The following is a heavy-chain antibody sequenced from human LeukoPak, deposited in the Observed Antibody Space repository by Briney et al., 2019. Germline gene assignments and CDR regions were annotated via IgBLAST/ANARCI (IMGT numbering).Heavy chain of an antibody. CDR3: ARGNSNYVFDY. D-gene: IGHD4-11*01. Sequence: PSETLSLTCTVSGGSIRSYYWSWIRQPAGKGLEWIGRIYTSGSTNYNPSLKSRVTISVDTSKNQFSLKLSSVTAADTAVYYCARGNSNYVFDYWGQGTLVTVSS. CDR2: IYTSGST. V-gene: IGHV4-4*07. CDR1: GGSIRSYY. J-gene: IGHJ4*02.